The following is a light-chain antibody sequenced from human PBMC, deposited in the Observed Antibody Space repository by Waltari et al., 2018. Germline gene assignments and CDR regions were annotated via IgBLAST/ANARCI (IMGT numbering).Light chain of an antibody. CDR3: QHYVSLPAT. CDR2: GAS. Sequence: TLSCRASQSVSRTLAWYQQKPGQAPRLLIYGASTRATGIPERFSGGGSGTDFSLTISRLEPEDFAVYYCQHYVSLPATFGQGTKVEVK. J-gene: IGKJ1*01. CDR1: QSVSRT. V-gene: IGKV3-20*01.